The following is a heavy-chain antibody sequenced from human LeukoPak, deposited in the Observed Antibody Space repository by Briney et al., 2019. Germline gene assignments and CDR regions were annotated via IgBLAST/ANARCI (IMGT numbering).Heavy chain of an antibody. V-gene: IGHV4-30-4*01. CDR3: ARENNDYGGKKAFDY. CDR1: GGSSRSGDYF. Sequence: PSETLSLTCAVSGGSSRSGDYFWSWIRQPPGKGLEWIGHIHYSGNTYYNPSLKSRVPISVDTPKNQFSLKLSSVTAADTAVYCCARENNDYGGKKAFDYWGQGTLVTVSS. CDR2: IHYSGNT. D-gene: IGHD4-23*01. J-gene: IGHJ4*02.